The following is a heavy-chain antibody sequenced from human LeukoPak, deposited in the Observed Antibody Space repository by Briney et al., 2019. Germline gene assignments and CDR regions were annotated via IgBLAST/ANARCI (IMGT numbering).Heavy chain of an antibody. V-gene: IGHV2-5*02. D-gene: IGHD5-24*01. J-gene: IGHJ3*02. Sequence: ESGPTLVKPTQTLTLTCTFSGFSLSTSGVGVGWIRQPPGKALEWLALIYWDDDKRYSPSLKSRLTITKDTSKNQVVLTMTYMDPVDTATYYCAHSHGYTMSDAFDIWGQGTMVTVSS. CDR2: IYWDDDK. CDR3: AHSHGYTMSDAFDI. CDR1: GFSLSTSGVG.